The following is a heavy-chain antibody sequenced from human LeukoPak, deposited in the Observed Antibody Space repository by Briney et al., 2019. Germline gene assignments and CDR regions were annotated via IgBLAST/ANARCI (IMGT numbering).Heavy chain of an antibody. V-gene: IGHV3-30*04. J-gene: IGHJ4*02. D-gene: IGHD1-26*01. CDR3: AKDLNPREAGATIDY. CDR2: ISYDGSNK. CDR1: GFTFSSYA. Sequence: GGSLRLSCAASGFTFSSYAMHWVRQAPGKGLEWVAVISYDGSNKYHADSVKGRFTISRDNSKNTLYLQMNSLRAEDTAVYHCAKDLNPREAGATIDYWGQGTLVTVSS.